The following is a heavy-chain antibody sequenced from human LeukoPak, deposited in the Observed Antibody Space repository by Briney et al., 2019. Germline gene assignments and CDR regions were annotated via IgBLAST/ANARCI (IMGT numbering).Heavy chain of an antibody. D-gene: IGHD3-22*01. J-gene: IGHJ4*02. CDR1: GFTFSSYS. Sequence: GGSLRLSCAASGFTFSSYSMNWVRQAPGKGLEWVSYISSSSSTIYYADSVKGRFTISRDNAKNSLYLQMNSLRAEDTAVYYCARDRDPRRYYYDSSGYYYIWGQGTLVTVSS. CDR3: ARDRDPRRYYYDSSGYYYI. V-gene: IGHV3-48*01. CDR2: ISSSSSTI.